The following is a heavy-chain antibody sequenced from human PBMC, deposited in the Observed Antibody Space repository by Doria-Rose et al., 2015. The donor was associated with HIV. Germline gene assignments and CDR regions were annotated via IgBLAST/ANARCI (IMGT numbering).Heavy chain of an antibody. CDR1: GVSLSSPGMG. Sequence: QITLKECGPVLVKPTETLTLTCTVSGVSLSSPGMGMSWIRQPPGKALEWLANIFSYDERSYKTSLKGRLTISRGSSKSQVVLTMTDMDPVDTATYYCARIKSSRWYHKYYFDFWGQGTLVIVSA. CDR2: IFSYDER. D-gene: IGHD6-13*01. V-gene: IGHV2-26*01. J-gene: IGHJ4*02. CDR3: ARIKSSRWYHKYYFDF.